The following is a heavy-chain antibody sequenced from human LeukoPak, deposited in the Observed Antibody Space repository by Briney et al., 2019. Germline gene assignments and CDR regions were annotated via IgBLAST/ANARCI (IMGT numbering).Heavy chain of an antibody. Sequence: PGGSLRLSCAASGFTFSTSSMNWVRRAPGKGLEWVSSISSSSRYTYYADSVKGRFTISRDNAKNSLYLQMNSLRAEDTAVYYCVRAGYSDGTNNWFDPWGQGTLVTVSS. V-gene: IGHV3-21*01. CDR2: ISSSSRYT. CDR3: VRAGYSDGTNNWFDP. CDR1: GFTFSTSS. J-gene: IGHJ5*02. D-gene: IGHD5-18*01.